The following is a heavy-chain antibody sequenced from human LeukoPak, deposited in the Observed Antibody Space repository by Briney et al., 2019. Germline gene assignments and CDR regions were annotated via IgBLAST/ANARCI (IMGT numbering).Heavy chain of an antibody. J-gene: IGHJ6*03. CDR2: TFYRSKWYN. CDR1: GDSVSSNSAA. D-gene: IGHD6-13*01. CDR3: ARVGKRMAAAGDYYFYMDV. Sequence: SQTLSLTSAISGDSVSSNSAAWNWIRQSPSRGLEWLGRTFYRSKWYNDYAVSVKSRITINPDTSKNHFSLQLNSVTPEDTAVYYCARVGKRMAAAGDYYFYMDVWGKGTTVTISS. V-gene: IGHV6-1*01.